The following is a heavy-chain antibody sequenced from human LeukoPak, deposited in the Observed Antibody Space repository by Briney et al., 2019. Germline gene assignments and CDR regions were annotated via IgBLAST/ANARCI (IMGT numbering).Heavy chain of an antibody. CDR3: TTNVVVVVGCGY. CDR2: IKEDGSEK. Sequence: GGSLRLSCAASGFTFSSSWMTWVRQAPGKGLEWVANIKEDGSEKYYVDSVKGRFTISRDNAANSLYLQMGSLRGEDTAVYYCTTNVVVVVGCGYWGQGTLVTVSS. CDR1: GFTFSSSW. D-gene: IGHD2-15*01. V-gene: IGHV3-7*05. J-gene: IGHJ4*02.